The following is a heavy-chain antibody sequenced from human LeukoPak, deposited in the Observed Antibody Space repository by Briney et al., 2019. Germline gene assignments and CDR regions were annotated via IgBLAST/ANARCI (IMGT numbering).Heavy chain of an antibody. CDR2: IYYSGST. CDR3: ARAYYYDSSGYLDY. V-gene: IGHV4-39*07. J-gene: IGHJ4*02. Sequence: SETLSLTCTVSGGSISSSSYYWGWIRQPPGKGLEWIGSIYYSGSTYYNPSLKSRVTISVDTFKNQFSLKLSSVTAADTAVYYCARAYYYDSSGYLDYWGQGTLVTVSS. D-gene: IGHD3-22*01. CDR1: GGSISSSSYY.